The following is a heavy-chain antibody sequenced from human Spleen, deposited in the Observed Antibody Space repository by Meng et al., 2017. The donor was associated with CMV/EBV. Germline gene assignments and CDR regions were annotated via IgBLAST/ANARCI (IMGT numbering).Heavy chain of an antibody. CDR3: ARDRGLGPSAPFDY. CDR2: IYYSGST. J-gene: IGHJ4*02. CDR1: GGSISSSNYY. V-gene: IGHV4-39*07. D-gene: IGHD3-16*01. Sequence: SETLSLTCTISGGSISSSNYYWGWIRQSPGKGLEWIGSIYYSGSTYYNPSLKSRVTISVDTSKNQFSLNLSSVTAADTAVYYCARDRGLGPSAPFDYWGQGTLVTVSS.